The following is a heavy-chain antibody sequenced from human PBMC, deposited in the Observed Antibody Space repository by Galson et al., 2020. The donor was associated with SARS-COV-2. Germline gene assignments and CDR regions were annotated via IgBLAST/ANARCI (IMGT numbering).Heavy chain of an antibody. J-gene: IGHJ3*02. V-gene: IGHV1-24*01. CDR2: FDPEDGET. D-gene: IGHD3-10*01. CDR1: GYTLTALS. Sequence: ASVKVSCRVSGYTLTALSMHWVRQAPGKGLEWMGGFDPEDGETIYAQKFQGRVTMTEDTSTDTASMELSSLRSEDTAVYYCEILGFGDAFEIWGQGTMVTVSS. CDR3: EILGFGDAFEI.